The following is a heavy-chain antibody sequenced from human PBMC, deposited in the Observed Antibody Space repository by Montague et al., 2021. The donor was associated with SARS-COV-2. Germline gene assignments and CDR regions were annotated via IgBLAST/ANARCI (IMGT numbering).Heavy chain of an antibody. J-gene: IGHJ6*02. CDR1: GFTFSSFS. CDR3: ARFETSKFYSSGVDV. V-gene: IGHV3-21*01. Sequence: GSLRLSCAASGFTFSSFSMNWVRQAPGKRLEWVAPISSESTYILYAESVRGRFTVSRDNAQNLLFLQMNSLRAEDTALYYCARFETSKFYSSGVDVWGQGTTVTVSS. CDR2: ISSESTYI. D-gene: IGHD2-15*01.